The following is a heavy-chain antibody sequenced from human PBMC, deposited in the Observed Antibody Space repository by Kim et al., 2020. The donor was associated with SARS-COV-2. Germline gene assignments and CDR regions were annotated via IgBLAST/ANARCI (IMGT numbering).Heavy chain of an antibody. J-gene: IGHJ4*02. CDR2: INHSGNT. Sequence: SETLSLTCGVSGGSLSGYYWSWIRQPPGKGLEWIGEINHSGNTNYNPSLKSRVIISVDTSKNQFSLKMTSVIAADTAVYYCARKLGATDYFDSWARGPW. D-gene: IGHD1-26*01. CDR1: GGSLSGYY. V-gene: IGHV4-34*01. CDR3: ARKLGATDYFDS.